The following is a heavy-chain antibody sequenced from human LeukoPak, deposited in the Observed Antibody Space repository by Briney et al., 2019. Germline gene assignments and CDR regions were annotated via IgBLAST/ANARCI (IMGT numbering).Heavy chain of an antibody. CDR3: AKEGRSLQTY. CDR1: GFTFSSYA. CDR2: ISGSGGST. D-gene: IGHD5-24*01. Sequence: GGSLRLSCAASGFTFSSYAMSWVRQAPGKGLEWVSAISGSGGSTYYADSVKGRFSISRDNAKNSLYLQMNSLRVEDTAVYYCAKEGRSLQTYWGQGTLVTVSS. J-gene: IGHJ4*02. V-gene: IGHV3-23*01.